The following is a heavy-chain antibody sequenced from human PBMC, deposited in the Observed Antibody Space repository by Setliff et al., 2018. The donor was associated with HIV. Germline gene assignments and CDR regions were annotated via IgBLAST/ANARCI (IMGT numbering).Heavy chain of an antibody. CDR1: GYTFTNHW. J-gene: IGHJ4*02. CDR3: ARLARTTYFDY. D-gene: IGHD1-7*01. Sequence: GESLKISCVASGYTFTNHWIAWVRQTPGKGLEVMGIIYPIDSDARYKSSFEGQVTISADKSKSAVYLQWSSLKASDTAVYFCARLARTTYFDYWGQGAQVTVSS. V-gene: IGHV5-51*01. CDR2: IYPIDSDA.